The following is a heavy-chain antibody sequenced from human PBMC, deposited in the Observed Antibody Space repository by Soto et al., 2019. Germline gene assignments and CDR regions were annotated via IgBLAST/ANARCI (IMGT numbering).Heavy chain of an antibody. D-gene: IGHD6-19*01. J-gene: IGHJ4*02. V-gene: IGHV4-59*01. CDR3: ARSVAVPGAHIDY. CDR2: VYYTGST. CDR1: GGSISGSY. Sequence: SETLSLTCSVSGGSISGSYWSWIRQSPGKGPEWLGYVYYTGSTNYSPSLRSRVSISVDTSKNEFSLRLSSVTAADTAVYFCARSVAVPGAHIDYWGQGTQVTVSS.